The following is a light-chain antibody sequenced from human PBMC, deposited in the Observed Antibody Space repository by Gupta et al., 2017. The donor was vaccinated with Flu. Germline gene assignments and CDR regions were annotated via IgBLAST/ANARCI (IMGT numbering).Light chain of an antibody. Sequence: DIQLTQSPSSLSASVGDSVTITCRASQRVSIYLNWYQQKSGKVPKLLISAASSLQSGVPSRFSGSGYETDFTLTISDRQPEDFATYYCQQSDSTPPNNFGQGTTLEIK. CDR1: QRVSIY. CDR3: QQSDSTPPNN. CDR2: AAS. J-gene: IGKJ2*01. V-gene: IGKV1-39*01.